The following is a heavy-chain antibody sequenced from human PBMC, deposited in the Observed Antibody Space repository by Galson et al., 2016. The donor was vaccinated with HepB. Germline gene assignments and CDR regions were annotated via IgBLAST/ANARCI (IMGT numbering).Heavy chain of an antibody. V-gene: IGHV3-30*04. Sequence: SLRLSCAASGLTFRSYAMHWVRQAPGKGLEWVAVISYDGSNEYYADSVKGRFTISRDNSKNTLYLQMNSLRAEDTAVYYCARDADIVKVPAAIRADYWGQGTLVTVSS. CDR3: ARDADIVKVPAAIRADY. CDR1: GLTFRSYA. D-gene: IGHD2-2*02. CDR2: ISYDGSNE. J-gene: IGHJ4*02.